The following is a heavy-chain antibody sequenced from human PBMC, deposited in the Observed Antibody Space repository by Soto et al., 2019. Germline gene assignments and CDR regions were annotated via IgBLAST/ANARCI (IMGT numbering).Heavy chain of an antibody. CDR1: GFSISGYW. Sequence: PGGSLRLSCAASGFSISGYWMSWVRQAPGKGLEWVANIKQDGSVKYYVEYVKGRFTISRDNAKNSLYLKMNSLRAEDTAVYYCARPTSVDYGDYGWDYWGQGTLVTVSS. V-gene: IGHV3-7*01. J-gene: IGHJ4*02. CDR3: ARPTSVDYGDYGWDY. D-gene: IGHD4-17*01. CDR2: IKQDGSVK.